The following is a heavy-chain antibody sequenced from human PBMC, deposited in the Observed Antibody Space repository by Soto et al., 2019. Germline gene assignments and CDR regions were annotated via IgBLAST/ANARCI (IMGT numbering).Heavy chain of an antibody. CDR2: ISGSSSYT. V-gene: IGHV3-21*06. CDR1: GFTFRSRY. Sequence: GGSLRLSCAASGFTFRSRYMNWVRQAPGKGLEWVSSISGSSSYTYYADSVKGRFTISRDNAKNSLYLQLNSLRAEDTAVYYCARAGDYSDSSGYLSPDYFLDYWGQGTLVTVSS. J-gene: IGHJ4*02. D-gene: IGHD3-22*01. CDR3: ARAGDYSDSSGYLSPDYFLDY.